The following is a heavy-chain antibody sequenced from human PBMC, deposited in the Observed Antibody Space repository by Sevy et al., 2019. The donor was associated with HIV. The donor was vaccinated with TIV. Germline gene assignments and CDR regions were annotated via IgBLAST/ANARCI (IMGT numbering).Heavy chain of an antibody. CDR3: VKEHFDWLLPSYYFDL. J-gene: IGHJ2*01. Sequence: SETLSLTCSVSGGTIVSSGHYWGWIRQTPGKGLEWIGSIYYNGHTYYNPSLNRRLTISIDTSKNQFSLNLSSVTAADTAMYYCVKEHFDWLLPSYYFDLWGRGTLVTVSS. CDR1: GGTIVSSGHY. CDR2: IYYNGHT. D-gene: IGHD3-9*01. V-gene: IGHV4-39*01.